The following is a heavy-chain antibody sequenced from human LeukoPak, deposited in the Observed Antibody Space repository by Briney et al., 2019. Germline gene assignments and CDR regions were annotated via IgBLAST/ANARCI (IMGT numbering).Heavy chain of an antibody. D-gene: IGHD1-7*01. CDR1: GFTFSSYS. CDR3: ARGWNSDYFDY. Sequence: GGSLRLSCAASGFTFSSYSMNWVRQAPGKGLEWVANIKQDGSEKKYVDSVKGRFTISRDNAKNSLYLQMNSLRAEDTAMYYCARGWNSDYFDYWGQGTLVTVSS. J-gene: IGHJ4*02. V-gene: IGHV3-7*01. CDR2: IKQDGSEK.